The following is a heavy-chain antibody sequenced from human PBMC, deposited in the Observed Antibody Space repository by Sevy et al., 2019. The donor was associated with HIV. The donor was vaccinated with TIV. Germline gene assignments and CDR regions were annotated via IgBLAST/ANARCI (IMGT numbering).Heavy chain of an antibody. J-gene: IGHJ4*02. Sequence: GGSLRLSCAASGFIFDDYAMSWVRQVPGKGLEWVATISSNSATVNYVDSVKGRFTISRDNAKNSLYLQMNSLRPEDXXXXXXXXXXXXXXYAALEYWGQGALVTVSS. CDR2: ISSNSATV. D-gene: IGHD4-17*01. CDR3: XXXXXXXXYAALEY. V-gene: IGHV3-9*01. CDR1: GFIFDDYA.